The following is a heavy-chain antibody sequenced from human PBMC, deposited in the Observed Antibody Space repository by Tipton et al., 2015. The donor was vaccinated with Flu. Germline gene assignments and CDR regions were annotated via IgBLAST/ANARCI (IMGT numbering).Heavy chain of an antibody. J-gene: IGHJ6*02. V-gene: IGHV4-61*02. D-gene: IGHD3-10*01. Sequence: TLSLTCNVSGASISSGSYYWSWIRQPAGKGLEWVGRFHSNGFNDYNSSLESRVTVSVDTSKNQFSLSLKSVTAADTAVYYCARLVIDHSGSGNYGMDVWGQGSSVTVSS. CDR3: ARLVIDHSGSGNYGMDV. CDR2: FHSNGFN. CDR1: GASISSGSYY.